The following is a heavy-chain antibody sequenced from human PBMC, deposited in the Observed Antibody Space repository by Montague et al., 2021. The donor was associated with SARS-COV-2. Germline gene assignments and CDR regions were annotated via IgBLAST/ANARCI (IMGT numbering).Heavy chain of an antibody. CDR3: ARSMIRGGLNRFDP. CDR1: GASISNGGYT. D-gene: IGHD3-10*01. J-gene: IGHJ5*02. V-gene: IGHV4-30-2*01. Sequence: TLSLTCAVSGASISNGGYTWSWIRRPPGKGLEWIGYIYQSGTTRYNPSLESRVTMSVDKSKNQFSLQLTSVIAADTAIYFCARSMIRGGLNRFDPWGRGTLVTVSS. CDR2: IYQSGTT.